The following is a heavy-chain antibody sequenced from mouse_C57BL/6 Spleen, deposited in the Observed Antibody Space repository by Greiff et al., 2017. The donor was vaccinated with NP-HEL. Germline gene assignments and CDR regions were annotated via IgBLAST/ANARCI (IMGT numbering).Heavy chain of an antibody. CDR1: GYTFTDYY. J-gene: IGHJ3*02. CDR2: INPNNGGT. CDR3: ANIYYDYAE. D-gene: IGHD2-4*01. Sequence: EVQLQQSGPELVKPGASVKISCKASGYTFTDYYMNWVKQSHGKSLEWIGDINPNNGGTSYNQKFKGKATLTVDKSSSTAYMELRSLTSEDSAVYYCANIYYDYAEWGQGTLVTVSA. V-gene: IGHV1-26*01.